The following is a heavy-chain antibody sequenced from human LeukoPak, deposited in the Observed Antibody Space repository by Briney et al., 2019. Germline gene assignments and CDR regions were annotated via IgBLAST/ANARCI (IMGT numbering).Heavy chain of an antibody. J-gene: IGHJ3*02. D-gene: IGHD6-19*01. CDR3: ARGVSSGDDAFDI. CDR2: ISYDGSNK. V-gene: IGHV3-30*03. CDR1: GFTFNGNY. Sequence: GGSLRLSCAASGFTFNGNYMTWVRQAPGKGLEWVAVISYDGSNKYYADSVKGRFTISRDNSKNTLYLQMNSLRAEDTAVYYCARGVSSGDDAFDIWGQGTMVTVSS.